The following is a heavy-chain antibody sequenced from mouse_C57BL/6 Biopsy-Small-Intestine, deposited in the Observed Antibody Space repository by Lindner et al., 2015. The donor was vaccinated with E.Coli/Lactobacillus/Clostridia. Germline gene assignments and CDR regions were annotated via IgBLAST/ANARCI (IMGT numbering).Heavy chain of an antibody. CDR1: GYNFITFA. J-gene: IGHJ1*01. Sequence: SVKVSCKAVGYNFITFAISWVRQAPGQGPEWMGWINPYSGDTIYSQKFEAWVTMTRDTSINTAYMELNSLTSDDTAVYYCAKEIWHFALWGRGTPVTVSS. CDR3: AKEIWHFAL. V-gene: IGHV1S26*01. CDR2: INPYSGDT.